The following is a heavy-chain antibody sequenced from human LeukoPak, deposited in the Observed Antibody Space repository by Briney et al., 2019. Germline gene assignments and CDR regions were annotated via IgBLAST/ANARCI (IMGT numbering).Heavy chain of an antibody. Sequence: ASVKVSCKVSGNTLTDLSIHWVRQAPGKGLDWMGGFDPEDAEIIYAEKFQDRVTMTEDPSTDTAYLELSSLRSEDTAVYFCAAEGQWSLVHYFNSWGQGTLVTVSS. CDR2: FDPEDAEI. D-gene: IGHD2-15*01. J-gene: IGHJ4*02. V-gene: IGHV1-24*01. CDR1: GNTLTDLS. CDR3: AAEGQWSLVHYFNS.